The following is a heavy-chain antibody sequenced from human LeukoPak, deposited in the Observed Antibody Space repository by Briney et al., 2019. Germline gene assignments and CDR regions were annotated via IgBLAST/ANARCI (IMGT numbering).Heavy chain of an antibody. V-gene: IGHV1-2*02. D-gene: IGHD2-15*01. Sequence: ASVKVSCKASGYTITDYYVHWVRQAHGQGLEWMGWINPNSSGTYYARKFQGRVTLTRDTSINTAYMELSGLISDDTATYFCAKCGSGGSCYSDWGQGTLVTVSS. CDR1: GYTITDYY. J-gene: IGHJ4*02. CDR2: INPNSSGT. CDR3: AKCGSGGSCYSD.